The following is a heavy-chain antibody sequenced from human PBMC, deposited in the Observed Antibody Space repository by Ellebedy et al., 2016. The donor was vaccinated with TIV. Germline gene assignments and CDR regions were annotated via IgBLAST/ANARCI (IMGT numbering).Heavy chain of an antibody. V-gene: IGHV4-4*02. CDR3: ARAWGFKLNYFYYGMDV. Sequence: SETLSLXXAVSGGSISSSNWWSWVRQPPGKGLEWIGEIYHSGSTHYNPSLKSRVTISVDKSKNQFSLKLSSVTDADTAVYYCARAWGFKLNYFYYGMDVWGQGTTVTVSS. CDR1: GGSISSSNW. J-gene: IGHJ6*02. D-gene: IGHD1-7*01. CDR2: IYHSGST.